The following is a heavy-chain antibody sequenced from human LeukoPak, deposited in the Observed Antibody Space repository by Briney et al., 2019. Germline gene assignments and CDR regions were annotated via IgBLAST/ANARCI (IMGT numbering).Heavy chain of an antibody. CDR2: IYYSGST. CDR1: GGSLSSSHYY. Sequence: TSETLSLTCTVSGGSLSSSHYYWGWIRQPPGKGLEWIGSIYYSGSTYYNPSLKSRVTISVDTSKNQFSLKLSSVTAADTAVYYCARGPTYGPLDYWGQGTLVTVSS. D-gene: IGHD4-17*01. V-gene: IGHV4-39*07. J-gene: IGHJ4*02. CDR3: ARGPTYGPLDY.